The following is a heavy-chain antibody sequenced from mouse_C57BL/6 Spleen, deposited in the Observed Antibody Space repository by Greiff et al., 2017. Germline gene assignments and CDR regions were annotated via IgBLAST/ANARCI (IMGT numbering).Heavy chain of an antibody. V-gene: IGHV3-6*01. J-gene: IGHJ4*01. CDR1: GYSITSGYY. CDR3: ARYYYGSSYVDYAMDY. D-gene: IGHD1-1*01. CDR2: ISYDGSN. Sequence: VQLQQSGPGLVKPSQSLSLTCSVTGYSITSGYYWNWIRQFPGNKLEWMGYISYDGSNNYNPSLKNRISITRDTSKNQFFLKLNSVTTEDTATYYCARYYYGSSYVDYAMDYWGQGTSVTVSS.